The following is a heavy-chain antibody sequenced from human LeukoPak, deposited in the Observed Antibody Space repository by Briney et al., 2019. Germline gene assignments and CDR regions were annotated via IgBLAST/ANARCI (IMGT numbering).Heavy chain of an antibody. D-gene: IGHD6-19*01. V-gene: IGHV3-21*01. CDR1: GFTFSSYS. CDR2: ISSSSSYI. CDR3: ARGTQTVAGTDNWFDP. J-gene: IGHJ5*02. Sequence: GSLRLSCAASGFTFSSYSMNWVRQAPGKGLEWVSSISSSSSYIYYADSVKGRFTISRDNAMNSLYLQMNSLRAEDTAVYYCARGTQTVAGTDNWFDPWGQGTLVTVSS.